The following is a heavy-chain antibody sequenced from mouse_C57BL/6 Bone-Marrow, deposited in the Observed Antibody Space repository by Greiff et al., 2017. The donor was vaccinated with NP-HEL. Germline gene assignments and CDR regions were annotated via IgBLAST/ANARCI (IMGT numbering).Heavy chain of an antibody. J-gene: IGHJ4*01. CDR2: IDPETGGT. CDR1: GYTFTDYE. V-gene: IGHV1-15*01. CDR3: TRCSNSNYYAMDY. D-gene: IGHD2-5*01. Sequence: QVQLKQSGAELVRPGASVTLSCKASGYTFTDYEMHWVKQTPVHGLEWIGAIDPETGGTAYNQKFKGKAILTPDKSSSTAYMELRSLTSEDSAVYYCTRCSNSNYYAMDYWGQGTSVTVSS.